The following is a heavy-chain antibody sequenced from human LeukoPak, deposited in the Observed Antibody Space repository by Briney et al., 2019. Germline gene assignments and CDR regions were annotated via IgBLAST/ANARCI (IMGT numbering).Heavy chain of an antibody. V-gene: IGHV3-21*04. J-gene: IGHJ4*02. Sequence: PGGSLRLSCAASGFTFSSYSMNWVRQAPGKGLEWVSSISSSSSYIYYADSVKGRFTISRDNAKNSLYLQMNSLRAEDTAVYYCAKTIGASMVEYYFDYWGQGTLVTVSS. CDR2: ISSSSSYI. D-gene: IGHD3-10*01. CDR1: GFTFSSYS. CDR3: AKTIGASMVEYYFDY.